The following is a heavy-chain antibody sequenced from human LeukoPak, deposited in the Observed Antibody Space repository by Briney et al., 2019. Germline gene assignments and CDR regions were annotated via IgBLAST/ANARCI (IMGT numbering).Heavy chain of an antibody. CDR2: IYHNGST. CDR1: GGSISSGGYS. V-gene: IGHV4-30-2*01. Sequence: SETLSLTCAVSGGSISSGGYSWSWIRQPPGKGLEWIGYIYHNGSTYYNPSLKSRVTISVDRSKNQFSLKLSSVTAADTAVYYCARAPMVRGVITDAFDIWGQGTMVTVSS. CDR3: ARAPMVRGVITDAFDI. D-gene: IGHD3-10*01. J-gene: IGHJ3*02.